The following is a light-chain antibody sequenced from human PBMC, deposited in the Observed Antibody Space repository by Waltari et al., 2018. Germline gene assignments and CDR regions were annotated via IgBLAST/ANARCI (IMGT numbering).Light chain of an antibody. CDR1: SSDVGSYNY. J-gene: IGLJ2*01. CDR2: EVS. V-gene: IGLV2-8*01. CDR3: SSYAGRNNLV. Sequence: QSALTQPPSASGSPGQSVTISCTGTSSDVGSYNYVSWYQQHPGKAPKLMLYEVSKRPSGVPDRFSGAKSGNTASLTVSGLQADDETDYYCSSYAGRNNLVFGGGTKLTVL.